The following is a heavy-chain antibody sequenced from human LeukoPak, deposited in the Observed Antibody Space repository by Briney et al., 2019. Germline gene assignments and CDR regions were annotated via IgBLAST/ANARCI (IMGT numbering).Heavy chain of an antibody. CDR1: GGSISSSSYY. V-gene: IGHV4-39*07. CDR2: IYYSGST. J-gene: IGHJ4*02. CDR3: ASLGRSSGWSEVDY. Sequence: PSETLSLTCTVSGGSISSSSYYWGWIRQPPGKGLEWIGSIYYSGSTYYNPSLKSRVTISVDTSKNQFSLKLSSVTAADTAVYYCASLGRSSGWSEVDYWGQGTLVTVSS. D-gene: IGHD6-19*01.